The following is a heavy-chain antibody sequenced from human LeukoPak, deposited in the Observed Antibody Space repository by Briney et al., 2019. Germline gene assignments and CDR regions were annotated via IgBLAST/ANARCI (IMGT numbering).Heavy chain of an antibody. D-gene: IGHD6-19*01. V-gene: IGHV3-69-1*01. J-gene: IGHJ4*02. CDR2: ISSHRSI. Sequence: GESLRLSCAASGFIFSTSSMSWVRQAPGKGLEWVSSISSHRSIYADPVKGRFTISRDTAKNLLYLQMNSLRAEDTALYYCARDNSGWSRDYWGQGTLVTVSA. CDR3: ARDNSGWSRDY. CDR1: GFIFSTSS.